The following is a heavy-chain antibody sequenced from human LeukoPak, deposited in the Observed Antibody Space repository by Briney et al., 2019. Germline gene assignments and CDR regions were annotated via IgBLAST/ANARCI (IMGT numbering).Heavy chain of an antibody. J-gene: IGHJ3*02. D-gene: IGHD1-14*01. Sequence: PGGSLRLSCAASGFTFSSYSMNWVRQAPGKGLEWVSSISSSSSYIYYADSVKGRFTISRDNAKNSLYLQMNSLRAEDTAVYYCARAHHYMAGDAFDIWGQGTMVTVSS. CDR3: ARAHHYMAGDAFDI. CDR2: ISSSSSYI. CDR1: GFTFSSYS. V-gene: IGHV3-21*01.